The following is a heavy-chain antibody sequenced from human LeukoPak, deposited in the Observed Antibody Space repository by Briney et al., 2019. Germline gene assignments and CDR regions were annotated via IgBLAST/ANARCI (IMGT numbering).Heavy chain of an antibody. Sequence: GGSLRLSCAASGFSVSTNYISWVRQAPGKGLEWVAVIYNSGTTKYADSVKGRFTIARDSSENTLYLQMNSLRSDDTAVYYCARGWEWWDYWGQGTLVTVSS. CDR2: IYNSGTT. CDR3: ARGWEWWDY. J-gene: IGHJ4*02. CDR1: GFSVSTNY. D-gene: IGHD2-15*01. V-gene: IGHV3-53*01.